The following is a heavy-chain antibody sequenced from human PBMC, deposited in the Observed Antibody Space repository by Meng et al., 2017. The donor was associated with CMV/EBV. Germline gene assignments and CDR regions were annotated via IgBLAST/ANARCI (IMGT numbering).Heavy chain of an antibody. CDR1: GYTFTGYH. CDR3: ARVLRYCSGGSCYSGGYYFDY. V-gene: IGHV1-2*02. Sequence: ASVKVSCKASGYTFTGYHMHWVRQAPGQGLEWMGWINPNSGGTNYAQKFQGRVTMTRDTSISTAYMELSRLRSDDTAVYYCARVLRYCSGGSCYSGGYYFDYWGQGTLVTVSS. J-gene: IGHJ4*02. D-gene: IGHD2-15*01. CDR2: INPNSGGT.